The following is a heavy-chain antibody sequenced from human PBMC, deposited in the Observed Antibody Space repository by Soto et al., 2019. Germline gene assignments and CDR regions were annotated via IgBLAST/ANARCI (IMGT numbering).Heavy chain of an antibody. J-gene: IGHJ6*03. CDR3: ARAGEGSYYYYYMDV. V-gene: IGHV3-21*01. D-gene: IGHD3-10*01. CDR2: FSSSSSYI. Sequence: FSSSSSYIYYADSVKGRFTISRDNAKNPLYLQMNSLRAEDTAVYYCARAGEGSYYYYYMDVWGKGTTVTVSS.